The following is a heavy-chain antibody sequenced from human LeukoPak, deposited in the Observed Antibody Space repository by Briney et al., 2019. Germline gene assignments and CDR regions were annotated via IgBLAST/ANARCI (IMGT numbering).Heavy chain of an antibody. CDR1: GYTFTSYG. CDR3: ANMRLGDSWFDS. V-gene: IGHV1-18*04. CDR2: ISTYNVNT. D-gene: IGHD3-16*01. Sequence: ASVKVSCKASGYTFTSYGIDWVRQAPGQGLEWMGGISTYNVNTNHAQKFQGRVTVTTDTSTTTTYLELRSLRSDDTAVYYCANMRLGDSWFDSWGQGTLVTVSS. J-gene: IGHJ5*01.